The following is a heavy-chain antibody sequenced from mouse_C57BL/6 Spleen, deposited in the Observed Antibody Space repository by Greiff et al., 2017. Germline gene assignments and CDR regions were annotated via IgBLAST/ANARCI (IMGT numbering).Heavy chain of an antibody. Sequence: EVMLVESGGGLVKPGGSLKLSCAASGFTFSSYTMSWVRQTPEKRLEWVATISGGGGNTYYPDSVKGRFTISRDNAKNTLYLQMSSLRSEDTALYYCARQTAQDYFDYWGQGTTLTVSS. CDR2: ISGGGGNT. CDR3: ARQTAQDYFDY. CDR1: GFTFSSYT. D-gene: IGHD3-2*02. J-gene: IGHJ2*01. V-gene: IGHV5-9*01.